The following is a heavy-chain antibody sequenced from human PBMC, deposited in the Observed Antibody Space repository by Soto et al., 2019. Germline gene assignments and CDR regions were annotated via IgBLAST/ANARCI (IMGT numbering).Heavy chain of an antibody. V-gene: IGHV1-3*01. CDR1: GYTFTSYA. Sequence: EASVKVSCKASGYTFTSYAMHWVRQAPGQRLEWMRWINAGNGNTKYSQKFQGRVTITRDTSASTAYMELSSLRSEDTAVYYCARTAHLGNWFDPWGQGTLVTVSS. J-gene: IGHJ5*02. CDR2: INAGNGNT. D-gene: IGHD1-26*01. CDR3: ARTAHLGNWFDP.